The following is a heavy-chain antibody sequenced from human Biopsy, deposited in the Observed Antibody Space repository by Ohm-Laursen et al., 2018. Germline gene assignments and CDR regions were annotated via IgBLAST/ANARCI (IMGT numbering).Heavy chain of an antibody. Sequence: SVKVSCKVSGYSLTELSMHWVRQAPGQGLEWMGGFAPENGRIVYSQKFKGRVTMTEDTSTSTAYMEVWRLRSDDTAVYYCAADINVWNVNYWGQGTQVIVSS. V-gene: IGHV1-24*01. CDR2: FAPENGRI. D-gene: IGHD1-1*01. J-gene: IGHJ4*02. CDR1: GYSLTELS. CDR3: AADINVWNVNY.